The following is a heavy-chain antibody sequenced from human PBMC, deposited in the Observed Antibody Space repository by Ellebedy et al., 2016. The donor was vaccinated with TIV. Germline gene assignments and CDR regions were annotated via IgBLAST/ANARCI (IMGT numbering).Heavy chain of an antibody. Sequence: PGGSLRLSCAASTFTVKSSFMIWVRQLPGKGLEWVSVIYSDERTYYADSVEGRFTVSRDNSKNTVYLQMNSLRVEDTAVYYCARVVGYFDTSAYYAGFFDPWGQGTPVTVSS. V-gene: IGHV3-53*01. D-gene: IGHD3-22*01. J-gene: IGHJ5*02. CDR2: IYSDERT. CDR3: ARVVGYFDTSAYYAGFFDP. CDR1: TFTVKSSF.